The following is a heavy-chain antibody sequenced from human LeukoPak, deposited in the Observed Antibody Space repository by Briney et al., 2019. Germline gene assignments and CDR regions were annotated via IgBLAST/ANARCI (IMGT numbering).Heavy chain of an antibody. D-gene: IGHD5-12*01. Sequence: SETLSLTCTVSGGSISSGGYYWSWIRRHPGKGLEWIGYIYYSGSTYYNPSLKSRVTISVDTSKNQFSLKLSSVTAADTAVYYCARLRGYDNFDYWGQGTLVTVSS. V-gene: IGHV4-31*03. J-gene: IGHJ4*02. CDR3: ARLRGYDNFDY. CDR1: GGSISSGGYY. CDR2: IYYSGST.